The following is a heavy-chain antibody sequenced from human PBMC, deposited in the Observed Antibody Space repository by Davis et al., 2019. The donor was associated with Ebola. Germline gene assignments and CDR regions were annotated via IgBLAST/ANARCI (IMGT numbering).Heavy chain of an antibody. D-gene: IGHD3-16*02. CDR3: ARGDDYIWGSYRFDY. V-gene: IGHV4-39*07. J-gene: IGHJ4*02. Sequence: SETLSLTCTVPGGSISSSSYYWGWIRQPPGKGLEWIGEINHSGSTNYNPSLKSRVTISVDRSKNQFSLKLSSVTAADTAVYYCARGDDYIWGSYRFDYWGQGTLVTVSS. CDR1: GGSISSSSYY. CDR2: INHSGST.